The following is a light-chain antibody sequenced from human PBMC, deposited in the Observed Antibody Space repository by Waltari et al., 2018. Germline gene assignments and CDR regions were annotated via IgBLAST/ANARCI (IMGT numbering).Light chain of an antibody. CDR2: EDN. J-gene: IGLJ3*02. CDR3: YSTDSGGDHRGV. V-gene: IGLV3-10*01. Sequence: SYELTQPPAVSVSPGQTARITRSGRALPRKHAYWYHQKSGQVPLLVIYEDNRRPSGIPERFSGSSSGTKATLTITGAQADDEGDYYCYSTDSGGDHRGVFGGGTRLTVL. CDR1: ALPRKH.